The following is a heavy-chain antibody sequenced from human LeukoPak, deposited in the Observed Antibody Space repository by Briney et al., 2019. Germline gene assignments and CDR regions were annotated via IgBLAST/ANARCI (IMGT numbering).Heavy chain of an antibody. CDR3: AKHLQSISTPLDY. CDR1: GFTFSSYG. Sequence: PGGSLRLSCAASGFTFSSYGMHWVRQAPGKGLEWVAVISYDGSNKYYADSVKGRFTISRDNSKNTLYLQMNSLRAGDTAVYYCAKHLQSISTPLDYWGQGTLVTVSS. CDR2: ISYDGSNK. D-gene: IGHD3-3*01. J-gene: IGHJ4*02. V-gene: IGHV3-30-3*02.